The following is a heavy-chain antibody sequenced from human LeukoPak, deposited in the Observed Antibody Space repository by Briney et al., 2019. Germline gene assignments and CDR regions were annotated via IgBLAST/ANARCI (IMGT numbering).Heavy chain of an antibody. J-gene: IGHJ3*02. CDR1: GFTFSSYA. CDR2: ISSNGGST. V-gene: IGHV3-64*01. D-gene: IGHD3-22*01. Sequence: GGSLRLSCAASGFTFSSYAMHWVRQAPGKGLEYVSAISSNGGSTYYANSVRGRFTISTDNSKHPLYLQMGSLRAEDMAVYYCAREGYGNYYDSSGYYVPLDAFDIWGQGTMVTVSS. CDR3: AREGYGNYYDSSGYYVPLDAFDI.